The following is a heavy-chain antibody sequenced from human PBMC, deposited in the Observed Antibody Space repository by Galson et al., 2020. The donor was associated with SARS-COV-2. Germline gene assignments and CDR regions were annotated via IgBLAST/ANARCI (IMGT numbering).Heavy chain of an antibody. Sequence: SETLSLTCTVSGGSISSSNYYWGWVRQPPGEGLEWIGSIYYTESNYYNPSLTSRVTMSVDTSRNQFSLKLSSVTAAYTAVYYCARQILTGYYAFYYVDFWGQGTLVTVSS. D-gene: IGHD3-9*01. CDR2: IYYTESN. J-gene: IGHJ4*02. V-gene: IGHV4-39*01. CDR1: GGSISSSNYY. CDR3: ARQILTGYYAFYYVDF.